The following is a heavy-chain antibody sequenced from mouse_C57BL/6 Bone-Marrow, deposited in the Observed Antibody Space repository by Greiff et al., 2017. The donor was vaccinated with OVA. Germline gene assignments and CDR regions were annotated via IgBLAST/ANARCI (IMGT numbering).Heavy chain of an antibody. J-gene: IGHJ4*01. CDR3: TTGDYDAMDY. V-gene: IGHV14-4*01. Sequence: VQLQQSGAELVRPGASVKLSCTASGFNIKDDYMHWVKQRPEQGLEWIGWIDPENGDTEYASKFQGKATITADTSSNTAYLQISSLTSEDTAVYYCTTGDYDAMDYWGQGTSVTVSS. CDR1: GFNIKDDY. CDR2: IDPENGDT.